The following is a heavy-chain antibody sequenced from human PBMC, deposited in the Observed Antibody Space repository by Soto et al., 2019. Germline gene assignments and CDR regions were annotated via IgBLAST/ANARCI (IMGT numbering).Heavy chain of an antibody. CDR1: GFTFSSYA. D-gene: IGHD2-2*01. CDR3: ARSRYCSSTSCPKFDY. Sequence: PGGSLRLSCAASGFTFSSYAMSWVRQAPGKGLEWVSAISGSGGSTYYADSVKGRFTISRDNSKNTLYLQMNSLRAEDTAVYYCARSRYCSSTSCPKFDYWGQGTLVTVSS. V-gene: IGHV3-23*01. J-gene: IGHJ4*02. CDR2: ISGSGGST.